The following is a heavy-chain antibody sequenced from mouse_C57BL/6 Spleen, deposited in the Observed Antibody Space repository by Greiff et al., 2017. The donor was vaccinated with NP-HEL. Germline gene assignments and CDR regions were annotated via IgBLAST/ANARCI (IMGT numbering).Heavy chain of an antibody. D-gene: IGHD1-1*01. J-gene: IGHJ2*01. CDR1: GYTFTDYE. V-gene: IGHV1-15*01. CDR2: IDPETGGT. Sequence: QVQLQQSGAELVRPGASVTLSCKASGYTFTDYEMHWVKQTPVHGLEWIGAIDPETGGTAYNQKFKGKAILTADKSSSTAYMELRSLTSEDSAVYYCTRRITTVVASYYFDDWGQGTTLTVSS. CDR3: TRRITTVVASYYFDD.